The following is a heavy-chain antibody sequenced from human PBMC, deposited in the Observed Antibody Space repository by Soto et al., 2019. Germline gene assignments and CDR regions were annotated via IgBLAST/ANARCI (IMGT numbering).Heavy chain of an antibody. CDR2: ISAYNGNT. D-gene: IGHD3-16*02. CDR1: GYTFTSYG. V-gene: IGHV1-18*01. CDR3: AGDIGPMITFGGVIGEGAY. J-gene: IGHJ4*02. Sequence: QVQLVQSGAEVKKPGASVKVSCKASGYTFTSYGISWVRQAPGQGLEWMGWISAYNGNTNYAQKLQGRVTMTTDTSTRTAYMELRSLRSDDTAVYYCAGDIGPMITFGGVIGEGAYWGQGTLVTVSS.